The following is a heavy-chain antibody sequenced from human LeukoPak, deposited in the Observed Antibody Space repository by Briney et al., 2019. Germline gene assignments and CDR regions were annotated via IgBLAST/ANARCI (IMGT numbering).Heavy chain of an antibody. Sequence: GGSLRLSCAASGFTFSSYAMSWVRQAPGKGLEWVSAIRGSGAAPSYADSVKGRFTISRDNSKNTFYLEMNNLRAEDTAVYYCATEDSSDYYSFDYWGQGTLVTVSS. CDR3: ATEDSSDYYSFDY. D-gene: IGHD3-22*01. V-gene: IGHV3-23*01. CDR2: IRGSGAAP. CDR1: GFTFSSYA. J-gene: IGHJ4*02.